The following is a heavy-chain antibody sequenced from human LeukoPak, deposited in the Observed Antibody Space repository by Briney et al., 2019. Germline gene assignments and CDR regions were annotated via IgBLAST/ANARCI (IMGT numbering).Heavy chain of an antibody. CDR1: GFTFSRYA. Sequence: SGGSLRLSCAASGFTFSRYAMSWVRQAPGKGLEWVSGISGSGGSTYYADSVKGRFTIPRDKSKNTLYLQMNGLRAEDTAVYYCARCSPGGDGFDIWGQGTMVTVSS. CDR3: ARCSPGGDGFDI. V-gene: IGHV3-23*01. D-gene: IGHD4-23*01. CDR2: ISGSGGST. J-gene: IGHJ3*02.